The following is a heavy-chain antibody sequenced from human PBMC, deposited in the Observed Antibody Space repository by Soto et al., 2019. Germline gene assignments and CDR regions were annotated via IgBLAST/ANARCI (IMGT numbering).Heavy chain of an antibody. D-gene: IGHD2-15*01. CDR3: ARGQLGYCSGGSCYPGHWFDP. CDR2: MNPNSGNT. CDR1: GYTFTSYD. J-gene: IGHJ5*02. V-gene: IGHV1-8*01. Sequence: QVPLVQSGAEVKKPGASVKVSCKASGYTFTSYDINWVRQATGQGLEWMGWMNPNSGNTGYAQKFQGRVTMTRNTSISTAYMELSSLRSEDTAVYYCARGQLGYCSGGSCYPGHWFDPWGQGTLVTVSS.